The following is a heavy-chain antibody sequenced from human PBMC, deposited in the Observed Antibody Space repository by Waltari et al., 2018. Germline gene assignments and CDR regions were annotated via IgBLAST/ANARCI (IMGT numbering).Heavy chain of an antibody. J-gene: IGHJ5*02. CDR3: AREGATGNWFDP. Sequence: QLQLQESGPGLVKPSETLSLTCTVSGGSISSSSYYWGWIRQPPGKGLEWIGSIYSSGSTYYNPSLKSRVTISVDTSKNQFSLKLSSVTAADTAVYYCAREGATGNWFDPWGQGTLVTVSS. V-gene: IGHV4-39*07. CDR2: IYSSGST. CDR1: GGSISSSSYY. D-gene: IGHD5-12*01.